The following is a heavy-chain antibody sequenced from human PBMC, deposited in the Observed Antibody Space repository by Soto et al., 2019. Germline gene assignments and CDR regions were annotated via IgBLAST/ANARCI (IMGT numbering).Heavy chain of an antibody. D-gene: IGHD3-10*01. J-gene: IGHJ4*02. CDR3: AREVFGHFDY. Sequence: QVQLVESGGGVVQPGRSLRLSCAASGFTFSSYAMHWVRQAPGKGLEWVAVISYDGSNKYYADSVKGRFTISRDNSKNTLYLQMNSLRAEDTAVYYCAREVFGHFDYWGQGTLVTVSS. CDR1: GFTFSSYA. V-gene: IGHV3-30-3*01. CDR2: ISYDGSNK.